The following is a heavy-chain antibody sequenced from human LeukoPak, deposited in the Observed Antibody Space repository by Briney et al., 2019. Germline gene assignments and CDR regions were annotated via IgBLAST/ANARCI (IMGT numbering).Heavy chain of an antibody. CDR1: GGSISSYY. J-gene: IGHJ4*02. CDR2: IYYSGST. Sequence: SETLSLTCTVSGGSISSYYWSWIRQPPGKGLEWIGYIYYSGSTNYNPSLKSRVTISVDTSKNQFSLKLSSVTAADTAVYYCARKTGAPKSAPDYWGQGTLVTVSS. CDR3: ARKTGAPKSAPDY. D-gene: IGHD1-14*01. V-gene: IGHV4-59*08.